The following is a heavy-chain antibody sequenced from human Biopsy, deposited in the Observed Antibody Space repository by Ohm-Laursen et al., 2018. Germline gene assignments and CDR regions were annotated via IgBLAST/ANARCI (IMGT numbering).Heavy chain of an antibody. CDR3: ANLGGSGNYSHL. J-gene: IGHJ2*01. Sequence: SLRLSCSASGFTFDDYAMHWVRQVPGKGLEWVSGISWNSGSIGYADSVKGRFTISRDNAKNSLYLQMNSLRVEDTAFYYCANLGGSGNYSHLWGRGTLVTVSS. D-gene: IGHD3-10*01. CDR2: ISWNSGSI. CDR1: GFTFDDYA. V-gene: IGHV3-9*01.